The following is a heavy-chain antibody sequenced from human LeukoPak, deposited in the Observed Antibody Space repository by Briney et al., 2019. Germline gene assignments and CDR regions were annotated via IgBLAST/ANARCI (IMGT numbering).Heavy chain of an antibody. D-gene: IGHD4-23*01. Sequence: SETLSLTCAVSGDSIRSGGHYWTWIRQLPGKGLEWIGYMFYSGSTYYNPSLESRVTISVDTSKNQFSLKLRSVTAADTAMYYCARDHHYGGNYWSWFDPWGQGTLVTVSS. CDR3: ARDHHYGGNYWSWFDP. CDR1: GDSIRSGGHY. CDR2: MFYSGST. V-gene: IGHV4-61*08. J-gene: IGHJ5*02.